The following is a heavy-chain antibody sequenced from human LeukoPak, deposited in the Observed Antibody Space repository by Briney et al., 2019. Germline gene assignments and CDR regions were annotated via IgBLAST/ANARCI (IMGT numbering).Heavy chain of an antibody. CDR2: INHSGST. Sequence: SETLSLTCAAYGDSFSAYYWIWIRQPPGKGLEWIGEINHSGSTNYNPSLKSRVTISVDTSKNQFSLKLSSVTAADTAVYYCARGITMVRGENWFDPWGQGTLVTVSS. V-gene: IGHV4-34*01. J-gene: IGHJ5*02. CDR1: GDSFSAYY. D-gene: IGHD3-10*01. CDR3: ARGITMVRGENWFDP.